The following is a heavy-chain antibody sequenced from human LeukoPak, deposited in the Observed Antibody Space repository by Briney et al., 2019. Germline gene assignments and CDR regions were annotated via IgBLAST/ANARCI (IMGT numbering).Heavy chain of an antibody. J-gene: IGHJ4*02. CDR3: AREDIVVVPSVPPIKFFDY. D-gene: IGHD2-2*01. Sequence: PSETLSLTCTVSGGSISSGDYYWSWIRQPPGKGLEWIGYIYYSGSTYYNPSLKSRVTISVDTSKNQFSLKLSSVTAADTAVYYCAREDIVVVPSVPPIKFFDYWGQGTLVTVSS. CDR2: IYYSGST. V-gene: IGHV4-30-4*08. CDR1: GGSISSGDYY.